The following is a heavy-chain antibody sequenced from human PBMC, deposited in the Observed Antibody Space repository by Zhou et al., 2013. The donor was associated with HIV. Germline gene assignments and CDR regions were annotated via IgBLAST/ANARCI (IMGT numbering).Heavy chain of an antibody. CDR3: ARDRDLLIAAAGTHAFDI. CDR2: IIPILGIA. V-gene: IGHV1-69*04. D-gene: IGHD6-13*01. J-gene: IGHJ3*02. CDR1: GGTFSSYA. Sequence: QVQLVQSGAEVKKPGSSVKVSCKASGGTFSSYAISWVRQAPGQGLEWMGRIIPILGIANYAQKFQGRVTITTDESTSTAYMELSSLRSEDTAVYYCARDRDLLIAAAGTHAFDIWGQGTMVTVSS.